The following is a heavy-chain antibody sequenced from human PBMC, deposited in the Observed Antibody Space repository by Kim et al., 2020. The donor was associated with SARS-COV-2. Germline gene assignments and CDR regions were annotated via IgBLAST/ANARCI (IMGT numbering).Heavy chain of an antibody. Sequence: SVKGRFTISIDNSKNTLYLQMNSLRAENTAVYYCARDRHDILTGYCRGEVWGQGTTVTVSS. J-gene: IGHJ6*02. V-gene: IGHV3-66*01. CDR3: ARDRHDILTGYCRGEV. D-gene: IGHD3-9*01.